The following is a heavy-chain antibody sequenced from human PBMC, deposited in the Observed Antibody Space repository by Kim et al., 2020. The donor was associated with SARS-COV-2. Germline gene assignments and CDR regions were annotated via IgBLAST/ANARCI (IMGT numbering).Heavy chain of an antibody. V-gene: IGHV3-30*18. Sequence: GGSLRLSCAASGFTFSSYGMHWVRQAPGKGLEWVAVISYDGSNKYYADSVKGRFTISRDNSKNTLYLQMNSLRAEDTAVYYCAKDGTLSSWRYFDYWGQGTLVTVSS. CDR3: AKDGTLSSWRYFDY. D-gene: IGHD6-13*01. J-gene: IGHJ4*02. CDR2: ISYDGSNK. CDR1: GFTFSSYG.